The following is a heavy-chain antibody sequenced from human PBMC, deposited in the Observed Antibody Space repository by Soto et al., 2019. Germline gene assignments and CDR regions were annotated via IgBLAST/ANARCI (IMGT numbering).Heavy chain of an antibody. V-gene: IGHV3-23*01. D-gene: IGHD6-13*01. Sequence: GGSLRLSCAASGFIFSTYAMNWVRQVPGKGLEWVSAISSSGGSTYYADSVKGRFTISRDNSKNTLYLQMNSLRAEDTAVYYCAKGGYSSSWYVWFDPWGQGTLVTVSS. J-gene: IGHJ5*02. CDR1: GFIFSTYA. CDR3: AKGGYSSSWYVWFDP. CDR2: ISSSGGST.